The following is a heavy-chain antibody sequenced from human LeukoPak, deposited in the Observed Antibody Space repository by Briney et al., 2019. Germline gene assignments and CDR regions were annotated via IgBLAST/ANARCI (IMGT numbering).Heavy chain of an antibody. CDR1: GYSFTSYW. Sequence: GESLKISCKGSGYSFTSYWIGWVRQMPGKGLEWMGIIYPGASDTRYSPSFQGQVTISADKSISTAYLQWSSLKASDTAMYYCARHRRDFWSGYYASSYYYGMDVWGQGTTVTVSS. CDR2: IYPGASDT. CDR3: ARHRRDFWSGYYASSYYYGMDV. D-gene: IGHD3-3*01. J-gene: IGHJ6*02. V-gene: IGHV5-51*01.